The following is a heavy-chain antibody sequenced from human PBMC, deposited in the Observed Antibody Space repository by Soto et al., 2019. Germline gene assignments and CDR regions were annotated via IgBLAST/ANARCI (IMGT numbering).Heavy chain of an antibody. CDR1: GGSMTGYF. V-gene: IGHV4-4*07. CDR2: VYNSGNT. D-gene: IGHD6-19*01. CDR3: ARTHWVSGTDY. J-gene: IGHJ4*02. Sequence: QVQLQESGPGLVKPSETLSLTCTVSGGSMTGYFWSWIRQPAGKALEWIGHVYNSGNTDYNPSLASRITRAVDTSKRQFSLKVKSVTAADTAVYYWARTHWVSGTDYWGQGILVTVSS.